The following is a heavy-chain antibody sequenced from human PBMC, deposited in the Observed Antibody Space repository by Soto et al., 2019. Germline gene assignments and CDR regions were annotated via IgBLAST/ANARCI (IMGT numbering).Heavy chain of an antibody. CDR1: GESLSGYS. D-gene: IGHD1-1*01. CDR3: ARTRNLDV. Sequence: QVQLQQWGAGLLKPSETLSLTCAVYGESLSGYSGNWIRQSPGKGLEWIGEINYSGNTNYNPSLKSRVTISTDTSKNQFSLNMSSVTAADTAVYYCARTRNLDVWGQGTTVIVSS. J-gene: IGHJ6*02. V-gene: IGHV4-34*01. CDR2: INYSGNT.